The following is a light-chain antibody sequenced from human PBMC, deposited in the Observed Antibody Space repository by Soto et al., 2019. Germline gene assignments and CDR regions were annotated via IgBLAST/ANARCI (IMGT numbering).Light chain of an antibody. J-gene: IGLJ1*01. CDR3: CSYTSSATYV. V-gene: IGLV2-18*02. CDR2: NVD. Sequence: QSALIQPPSVSGSPGQSVTISCTGASGDVGTYDSVSWYQQHPGTVPKPMIYNVDVQPSGVPDRFSGSKSGNTASMTISGLRAGDEADYWCCSYTSSATYVFGTGTKVTVL. CDR1: SGDVGTYDS.